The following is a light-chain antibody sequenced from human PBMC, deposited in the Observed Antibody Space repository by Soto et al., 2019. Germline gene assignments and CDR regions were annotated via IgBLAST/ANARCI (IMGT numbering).Light chain of an antibody. J-gene: IGKJ5*01. Sequence: DIQMTQSPSSLSASVGDRVTITCRASQSIGNYLNWYQQKPGKAPNLLIYAASSLRSGVPSKFSGSGSGTDFTLTISSLQPEDAATYYCQQSYNTPSFGQGTRLEIK. CDR3: QQSYNTPS. CDR1: QSIGNY. CDR2: AAS. V-gene: IGKV1-39*01.